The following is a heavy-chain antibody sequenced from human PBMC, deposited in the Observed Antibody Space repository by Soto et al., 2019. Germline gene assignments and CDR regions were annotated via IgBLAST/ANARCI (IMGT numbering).Heavy chain of an antibody. J-gene: IGHJ3*02. CDR2: IIPILGIA. V-gene: IGHV1-69*02. D-gene: IGHD3-10*01. Sequence: QVQLVQSGAEVKKPGSSVKVSCKASGGTFSSYTISWVRQAPGQGLEWMGMIIPILGIANYAQKFQGRVTITADKSTSTAYMELSSLRSEDTAVYYCARWFGELGAFDIWGQGTMVTVSS. CDR1: GGTFSSYT. CDR3: ARWFGELGAFDI.